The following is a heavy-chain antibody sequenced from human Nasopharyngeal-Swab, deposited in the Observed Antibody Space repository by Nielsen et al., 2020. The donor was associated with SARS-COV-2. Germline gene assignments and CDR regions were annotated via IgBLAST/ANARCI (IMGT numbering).Heavy chain of an antibody. J-gene: IGHJ4*02. CDR2: IKSKTDGGTT. V-gene: IGHV3-15*01. Sequence: GGSLRLSCAASGFTFSNAWMSWVRQAPGKGLEWVGRIKSKTDGGTTDYAAPVKGRFTISRDDSKNTLYLQMNSLKTEDTAVYYCTSQRLGSTFYYFDYWVQGTLVTVSS. CDR3: TSQRLGSTFYYFDY. CDR1: GFTFSNAW. D-gene: IGHD5/OR15-5a*01.